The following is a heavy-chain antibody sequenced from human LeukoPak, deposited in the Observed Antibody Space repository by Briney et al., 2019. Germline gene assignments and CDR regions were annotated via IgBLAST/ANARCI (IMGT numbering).Heavy chain of an antibody. J-gene: IGHJ4*02. CDR2: IYPGDSDT. Sequence: GESLKISCKGSGYRFTNYWIGWVRQMPGKGLDWMGTIYPGDSDTRYSPSFQGQVTISADKSISTAYLQWSSLKASDTAMYYCARQKYSSGSALDYWGQGTLVTVSS. D-gene: IGHD6-19*01. CDR1: GYRFTNYW. CDR3: ARQKYSSGSALDY. V-gene: IGHV5-51*01.